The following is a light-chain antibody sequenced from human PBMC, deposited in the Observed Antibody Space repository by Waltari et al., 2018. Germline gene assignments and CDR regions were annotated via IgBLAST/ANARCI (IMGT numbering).Light chain of an antibody. CDR1: QSTSSS. J-gene: IGKJ3*01. CDR3: QQSYSTPKT. Sequence: DIQMTQSPSSLSASVGDRVTITCRASQSTSSSLNWYQQKPGKAPKLLIYAASSLQTGVPSRVSGSGSGTDFTLTISSLQPEDFATYYCQQSYSTPKTFGPGTEVDIK. V-gene: IGKV1-39*01. CDR2: AAS.